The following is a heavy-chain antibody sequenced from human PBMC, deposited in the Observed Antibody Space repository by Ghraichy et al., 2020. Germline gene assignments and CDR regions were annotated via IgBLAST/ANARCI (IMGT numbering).Heavy chain of an antibody. D-gene: IGHD2-21*02. V-gene: IGHV1-58*01. CDR3: AAAALCGGDCYYLGY. CDR1: GFTFTSSA. CDR2: IVVGSGNT. Sequence: SVKVSCKASGFTFTSSAVQWVRQARGQRLEWIGWIVVGSGNTNYAQKFQERVTITRDMSTSTAYMELSSLRSEDTAVYYCAAAALCGGDCYYLGYWGQGTLVTVSS. J-gene: IGHJ4*02.